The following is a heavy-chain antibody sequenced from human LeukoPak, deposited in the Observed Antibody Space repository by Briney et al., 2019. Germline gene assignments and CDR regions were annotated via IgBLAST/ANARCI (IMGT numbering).Heavy chain of an antibody. Sequence: ASVKVSCKASGYTFTGYYMHWVRQAPGQGLEWMGWINPNSGGTNYAQKFQGRVTITADESTSTAYMELSSLRSEDTAVYYCTKGAPDIYYYSYMYVWDKGTTATISS. CDR2: INPNSGGT. CDR1: GYTFTGYY. J-gene: IGHJ6*03. V-gene: IGHV1-2*02. CDR3: TKGAPDIYYYSYMYV.